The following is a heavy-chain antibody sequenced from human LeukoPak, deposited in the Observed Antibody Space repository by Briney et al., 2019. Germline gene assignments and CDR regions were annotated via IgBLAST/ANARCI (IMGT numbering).Heavy chain of an antibody. CDR3: AASRWSGALDF. V-gene: IGHV3-74*01. J-gene: IGHJ4*02. Sequence: GGSLRLSCAASGFIFRDYWMLWVRQVPGKGLIWVSRIDRDGFPTIYADSVKGRFTVSRNNARNTLYLQMNNLRDEDSAVYYCAASRWSGALDFWGKGSLVTVSS. CDR1: GFIFRDYW. CDR2: IDRDGFPT. D-gene: IGHD3-3*01.